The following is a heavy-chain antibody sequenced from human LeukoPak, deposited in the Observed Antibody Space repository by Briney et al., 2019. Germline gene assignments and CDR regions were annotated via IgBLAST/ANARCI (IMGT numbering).Heavy chain of an antibody. V-gene: IGHV3-23*01. Sequence: GGSLRLSCAASGFTFSSYSMNWVRQAPGKGLEWVSAISASGGNTYYADSVKGRFTISRDNSKNTLYLQMNSLRVEDTAIYYCAKSIAVAGVFDYWGQGTLVTVSS. J-gene: IGHJ4*02. CDR2: ISASGGNT. CDR3: AKSIAVAGVFDY. CDR1: GFTFSSYS. D-gene: IGHD6-19*01.